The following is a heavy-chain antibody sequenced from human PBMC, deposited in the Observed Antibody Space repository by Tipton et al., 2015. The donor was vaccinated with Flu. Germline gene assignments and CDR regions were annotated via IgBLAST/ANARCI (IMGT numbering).Heavy chain of an antibody. CDR1: GDSMRSDYF. CDR2: IHYSGSP. J-gene: IGHJ4*02. D-gene: IGHD3-10*01. V-gene: IGHV4-38-2*02. Sequence: TLSLTCTVSGDSMRSDYFWAWIRQAPGKGLEWIGNIHYSGSPHYNSSLKSRVTITVDTSKNQFSLKLSSVTAADTAVYYCATTTYYYGSGSHDYWGQGTLVTVSS. CDR3: ATTTYYYGSGSHDY.